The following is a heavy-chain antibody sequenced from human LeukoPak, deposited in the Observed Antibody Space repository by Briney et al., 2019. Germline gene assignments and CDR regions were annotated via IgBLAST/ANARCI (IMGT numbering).Heavy chain of an antibody. D-gene: IGHD2-15*01. CDR3: ARVLRYCSGGNCYSGGLGYMDV. CDR2: ISSSSTYI. V-gene: IGHV3-21*04. J-gene: IGHJ6*03. Sequence: PGGSLRLSCAASGFKFSSYSMKWVRQAPGKGLEWVSSISSSSTYIYYADSVKGRITISRDNTKNSLFLQMNSLRAEDTAVYYCARVLRYCSGGNCYSGGLGYMDVWGKGTTVTISS. CDR1: GFKFSSYS.